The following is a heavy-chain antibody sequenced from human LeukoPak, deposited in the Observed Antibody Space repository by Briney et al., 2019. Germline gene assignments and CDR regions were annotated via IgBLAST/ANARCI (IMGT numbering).Heavy chain of an antibody. D-gene: IGHD6-25*01. CDR2: ISSSSTYI. CDR1: GFTFSSYS. J-gene: IGHJ3*02. V-gene: IGHV3-21*01. CDR3: ARETSSGI. Sequence: PGGSLRLSCAASGFTFSSYSMNWVRQASGKGLEWVSSISSSSTYIYYADSMKGRFTISRDNAKNSLYLQMNSLRAEDTAVYYCARETSSGIWGQGTMVTVSS.